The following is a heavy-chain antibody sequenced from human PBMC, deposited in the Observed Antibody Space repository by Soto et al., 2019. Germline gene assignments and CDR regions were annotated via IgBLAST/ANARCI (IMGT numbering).Heavy chain of an antibody. Sequence: QVQLVQSGAEVKKPGSSVKVSCKASGGTFGSYAISWVRQAPGQGREWMGGIIPIPGTANYAQKFQGRVTIAADESTSTAYMELRSLGSEDTAVYYCARSQGSSTSLEIYYYYYYGMDVWGQGTTVTVSS. CDR3: ARSQGSSTSLEIYYYYYYGMDV. V-gene: IGHV1-69*01. J-gene: IGHJ6*02. CDR2: IIPIPGTA. CDR1: GGTFGSYA. D-gene: IGHD2-2*01.